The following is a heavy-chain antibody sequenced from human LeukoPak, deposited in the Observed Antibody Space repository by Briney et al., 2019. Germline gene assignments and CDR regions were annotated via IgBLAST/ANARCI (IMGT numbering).Heavy chain of an antibody. J-gene: IGHJ5*02. CDR3: ARVYCPNGVCYNSRGWFDP. D-gene: IGHD2-8*01. CDR2: IFYSGST. Sequence: SETLSLTCTVSGGSISTYYWSWIRQPPGKGLEWFGYIFYSGSTNYNPSLKSRVTISVDTPKNQFSLKLSSVTAADTAVYYCARVYCPNGVCYNSRGWFDPWGQGTLVTVSS. CDR1: GGSISTYY. V-gene: IGHV4-59*01.